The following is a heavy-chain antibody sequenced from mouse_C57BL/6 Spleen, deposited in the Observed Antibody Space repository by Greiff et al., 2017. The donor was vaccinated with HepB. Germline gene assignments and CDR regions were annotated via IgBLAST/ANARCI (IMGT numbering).Heavy chain of an antibody. Sequence: VKLQESGAELVKPGASVKLSCKASGYTFTEYTIHWVKQRSGQGLEWIGWFYPGSGSIKYNEKFKDKATLTADKSSSTVYMELSRLTSEDSAVYFCARHEDHITTVVATDAMDYWGQGTSVTVSS. J-gene: IGHJ4*01. CDR2: FYPGSGSI. D-gene: IGHD1-1*01. V-gene: IGHV1-62-2*01. CDR3: ARHEDHITTVVATDAMDY. CDR1: GYTFTEYT.